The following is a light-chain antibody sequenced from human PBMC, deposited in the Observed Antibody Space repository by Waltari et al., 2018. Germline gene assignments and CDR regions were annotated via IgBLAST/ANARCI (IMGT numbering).Light chain of an antibody. CDR1: ESVSSN. Sequence: EIVMTQSPVTLSVSPGERATLSCRASESVSSNLAWYQQKPGQAPRLLIHGASTRATGIPTRCSCRSAGKEFTLTISILHYEDVAVYYCQQYKNWPSLTFGGGTKVEIK. CDR2: GAS. V-gene: IGKV3-15*01. CDR3: QQYKNWPSLT. J-gene: IGKJ4*01.